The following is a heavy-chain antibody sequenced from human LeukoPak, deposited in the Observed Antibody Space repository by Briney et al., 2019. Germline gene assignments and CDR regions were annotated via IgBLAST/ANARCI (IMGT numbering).Heavy chain of an antibody. D-gene: IGHD1-1*01. V-gene: IGHV3-23*01. CDR3: AKACWVSNADAVY. CDR1: GFSFSSYA. CDR2: IRGGGGDT. J-gene: IGHJ4*02. Sequence: PGGSLRLSCAASGFSFSSYAMSWVRQAPARGLEWVSSIRGGGGDTFYADFVKGRFTLSRDDSRNTVYLQLNSLRVEDTAVYYCAKACWVSNADAVYWGQGTLVTVSS.